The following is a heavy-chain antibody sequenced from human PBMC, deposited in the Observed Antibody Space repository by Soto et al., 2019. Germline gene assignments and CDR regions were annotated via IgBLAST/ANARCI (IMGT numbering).Heavy chain of an antibody. V-gene: IGHV1-69*13. CDR2: IIPIFGTA. D-gene: IGHD2-15*01. CDR3: ARGGTYCSGGSCYIYWFDP. CDR1: GGTFSSYA. Sequence: GASVKVSCKASGGTFSSYAISWVRQAPGQGLEWMGGIIPIFGTANYAQKFQGRVTITADESTSTAYMELSSLRSKDTAVYYCARGGTYCSGGSCYIYWFDPWGQGTLVTVSS. J-gene: IGHJ5*02.